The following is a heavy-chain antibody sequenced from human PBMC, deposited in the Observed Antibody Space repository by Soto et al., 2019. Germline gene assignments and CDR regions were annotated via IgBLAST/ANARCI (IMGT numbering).Heavy chain of an antibody. V-gene: IGHV4-59*01. Sequence: QVQLQESGPGLVKPSETLSLTCTVSGGSISSYYWSWIRQPPGKGLEWIGYIYYSGSTNYNPSLKSRVTISVDTSKNQFSLKLSSVTAADTAVYYCARRPAAMGVDYYYYYMDVWGKGTTVTVSS. CDR2: IYYSGST. CDR1: GGSISSYY. CDR3: ARRPAAMGVDYYYYYMDV. D-gene: IGHD2-2*01. J-gene: IGHJ6*03.